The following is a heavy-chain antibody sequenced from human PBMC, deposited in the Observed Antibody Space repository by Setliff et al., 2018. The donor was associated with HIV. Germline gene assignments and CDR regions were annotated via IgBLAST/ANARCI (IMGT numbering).Heavy chain of an antibody. Sequence: SETLSLTCAVYGGSFSGYYWSWIRQPPGKWLEWIGEINHSGSTNYNPSLKSRVTISVDTSKNQFSLKLSSVTAADTAVYYCATDSGSHDAFDIWGQGTMVTVSS. V-gene: IGHV4-34*01. D-gene: IGHD1-26*01. CDR1: GGSFSGYY. CDR3: ATDSGSHDAFDI. CDR2: INHSGST. J-gene: IGHJ3*02.